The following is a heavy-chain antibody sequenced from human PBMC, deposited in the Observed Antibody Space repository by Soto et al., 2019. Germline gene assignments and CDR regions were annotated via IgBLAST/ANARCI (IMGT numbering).Heavy chain of an antibody. CDR2: IYWDDDK. V-gene: IGHV2-5*02. CDR3: ARSSPDQGYFYGVDV. CDR1: GFSPNTYGVG. D-gene: IGHD2-2*01. J-gene: IGHJ6*02. Sequence: QITLKESGPALVKPTQTLTLTCTFSGFSPNTYGVGVGWIRQPPGKTLEWLALIYWDDDKRYSPSLKSRLTITKDTSKDQVVLTMTNMDPVDTATYYCARSSPDQGYFYGVDVWGQGTPVIVSS.